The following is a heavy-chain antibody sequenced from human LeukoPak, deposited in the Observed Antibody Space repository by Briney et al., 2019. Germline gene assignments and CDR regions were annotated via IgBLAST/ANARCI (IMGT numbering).Heavy chain of an antibody. CDR3: ARGVLDSLGVSSGFDI. Sequence: ASVKVSCKASGYTFTSYAMHWVRQAPGQGLEWMGWINTNTGNPTYAQGFTGRFVFSLDTSVSTAYLQISSLKAEDTAVYYCARGVLDSLGVSSGFDIWGQGTMVTVSS. D-gene: IGHD3-16*01. V-gene: IGHV7-4-1*02. CDR1: GYTFTSYA. J-gene: IGHJ3*02. CDR2: INTNTGNP.